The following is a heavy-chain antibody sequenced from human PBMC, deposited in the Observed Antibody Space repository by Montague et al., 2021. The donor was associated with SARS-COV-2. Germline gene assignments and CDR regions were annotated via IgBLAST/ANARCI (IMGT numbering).Heavy chain of an antibody. Sequence: PALVKPTQTLTLTCTLSGFSLSTSGMCVSWIRQPPGKALEWLARLDWDDDKYYSTSLKTRLTISKDTSKNQVVLTMTNMDPVDTATYYCARTHYDILPGYYYDMDVWGQGTTVTVSS. CDR1: GFSLSTSGMC. J-gene: IGHJ6*02. CDR2: LDWDDDK. D-gene: IGHD3-9*01. CDR3: ARTHYDILPGYYYDMDV. V-gene: IGHV2-70*11.